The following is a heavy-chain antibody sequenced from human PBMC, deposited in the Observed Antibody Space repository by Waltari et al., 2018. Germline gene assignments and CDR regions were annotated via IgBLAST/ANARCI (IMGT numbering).Heavy chain of an antibody. CDR1: GFTFSSFW. CDR3: ARPKGYCSGGICHNWFDP. J-gene: IGHJ5*02. V-gene: IGHV3-74*01. CDR2: INSEGSIT. Sequence: DVKLVESGGGLVQPGGSLRLSCAASGFTFSSFWMYWVRQGPGKGLVWVSCINSEGSITTYADSVKGPFTISRDNAKNTLYLQMSSLRVEDTAVYYCARPKGYCSGGICHNWFDPWGQGTLVTVSS. D-gene: IGHD2-15*01.